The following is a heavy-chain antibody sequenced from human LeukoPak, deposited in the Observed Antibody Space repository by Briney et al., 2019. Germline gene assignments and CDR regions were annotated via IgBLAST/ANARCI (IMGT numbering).Heavy chain of an antibody. Sequence: SETLSLTCTVSGGSISSYHWSWIRQPPGKGLEWIGYVYYSGSTNYNPSLKSRVTISVDTSKNQFSLKVSSVTAADTAVYYCARGAPYGFLEWFNYYMDVWGKGTTVTVSS. V-gene: IGHV4-59*01. D-gene: IGHD3-3*01. CDR2: VYYSGST. CDR1: GGSISSYH. CDR3: ARGAPYGFLEWFNYYMDV. J-gene: IGHJ6*03.